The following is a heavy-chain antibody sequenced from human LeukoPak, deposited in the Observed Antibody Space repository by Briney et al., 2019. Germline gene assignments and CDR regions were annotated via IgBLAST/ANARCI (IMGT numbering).Heavy chain of an antibody. CDR1: GFTFSSYG. CDR2: ISGSGSST. CDR3: AKASRYCSSTSCPMDY. D-gene: IGHD2-2*01. Sequence: GGSLRLSCAASGFTFSSYGMSWVRQAPGKGLEWVSAISGSGSSTYFADFVKGRFTISRDNSKNTLFLQMNSLRAEDTAVYYCAKASRYCSSTSCPMDYWGQGTLVTVSS. V-gene: IGHV3-23*01. J-gene: IGHJ4*02.